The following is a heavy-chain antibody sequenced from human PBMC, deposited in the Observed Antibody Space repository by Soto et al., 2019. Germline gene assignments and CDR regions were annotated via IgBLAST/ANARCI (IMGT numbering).Heavy chain of an antibody. J-gene: IGHJ3*02. Sequence: SETLSLTCTVSGGSISSYYWSWIRQPPGKGLEWIGYIYYSGSTNYNPSLKSRVTISVDTSKNQFSLKLSSVTAADTAVYYCARHKVFVYCRCCSCYSAAFDICGQGTMDIGS. D-gene: IGHD2-15*01. V-gene: IGHV4-59*08. CDR3: ARHKVFVYCRCCSCYSAAFDI. CDR2: IYYSGST. CDR1: GGSISSYY.